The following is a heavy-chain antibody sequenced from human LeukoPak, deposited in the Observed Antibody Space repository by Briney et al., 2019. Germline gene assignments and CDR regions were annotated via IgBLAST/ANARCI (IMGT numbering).Heavy chain of an antibody. D-gene: IGHD1/OR15-1a*01. CDR2: MFYSGST. CDR1: GGSMKTPSHY. J-gene: IGHJ3*01. CDR3: ARRNTEVPDTLPLNAFDV. V-gene: IGHV4-39*01. Sequence: SETLSLTCSVSGGSMKTPSHYWDWIRQSPGKGLEWIGSMFYSGSTYFNPSLRRRVTISGDTSTNQISLSLTSVTAADMAVYYCARRNTEVPDTLPLNAFDVWGQGAKVIVSS.